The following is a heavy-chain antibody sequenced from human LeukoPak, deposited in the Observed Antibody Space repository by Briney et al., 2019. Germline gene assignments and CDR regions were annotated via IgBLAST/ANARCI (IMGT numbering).Heavy chain of an antibody. Sequence: GGSLRLSCAASGFTFSSYAMSWVRQAPGKGLEWVSAISGSGGRTYYADSVNGRFTISRDNSKNTLYLQMHSLRAEDTAVYYCAKGGPMVRGVIIEEFFDYWGQGTLVTVSS. D-gene: IGHD3-10*01. V-gene: IGHV3-23*01. J-gene: IGHJ4*02. CDR2: ISGSGGRT. CDR3: AKGGPMVRGVIIEEFFDY. CDR1: GFTFSSYA.